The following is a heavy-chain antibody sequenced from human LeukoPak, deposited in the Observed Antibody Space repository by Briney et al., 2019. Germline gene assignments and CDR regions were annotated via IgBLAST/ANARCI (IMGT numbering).Heavy chain of an antibody. V-gene: IGHV1-69*05. D-gene: IGHD3-22*01. Sequence: SVKVSCKASGGTFISYAISWVRQAPGQGLEWMGGIIPIFGTANYAQKFQGRVTITTDESTSAAYMELSSLRSEDTAVPYCARVATANYYDSSGYYLDYWGQGTLVTVSS. J-gene: IGHJ4*02. CDR3: ARVATANYYDSSGYYLDY. CDR1: GGTFISYA. CDR2: IIPIFGTA.